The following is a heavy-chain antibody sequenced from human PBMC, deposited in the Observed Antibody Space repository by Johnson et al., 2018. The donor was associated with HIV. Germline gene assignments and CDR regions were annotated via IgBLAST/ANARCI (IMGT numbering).Heavy chain of an antibody. D-gene: IGHD2-15*01. CDR2: ISYDGSNK. V-gene: IGHV3-30*04. CDR3: AAPDIVVVVALEGDAFDI. J-gene: IGHJ3*02. CDR1: GFTFSSYA. Sequence: QVQLVESGGGVVQPGRSLILSCAASGFTFSSYAMHWVRQAPGKGLEWVAVISYDGSNKYYADSVKGRFTISRDNSKNTLYLQMNSLRAEDTAVYYCAAPDIVVVVALEGDAFDIWGQGTMVTVSS.